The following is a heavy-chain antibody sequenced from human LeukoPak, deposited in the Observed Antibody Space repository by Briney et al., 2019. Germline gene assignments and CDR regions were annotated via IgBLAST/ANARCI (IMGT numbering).Heavy chain of an antibody. CDR2: ISGSGGST. D-gene: IGHD3-10*01. J-gene: IGHJ4*02. CDR1: GFTFSGYA. CDR3: AKDYYGSGSYVDY. V-gene: IGHV3-23*01. Sequence: GGSLRLSCAASGFTFSGYAMSWVRQPPGKGLEWVSAISGSGGSTYYADSVKGRFTISRDNSKNTLYLQMNSLRAEDTAVYYCAKDYYGSGSYVDYWGQGTLVTVSS.